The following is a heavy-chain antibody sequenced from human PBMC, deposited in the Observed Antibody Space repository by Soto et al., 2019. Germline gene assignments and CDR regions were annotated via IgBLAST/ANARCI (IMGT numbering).Heavy chain of an antibody. D-gene: IGHD7-27*01. Sequence: GGSLRLSCAASGFTFSSFAMSWVRQAPGKGLEWVSAISGSGGNTYYADSVTGRFTISRDNSKNTLYLQMNSLRAEDTAVYYCTKEWGRPLDDWGQGTPVTVSS. V-gene: IGHV3-23*01. CDR1: GFTFSSFA. CDR2: ISGSGGNT. J-gene: IGHJ4*02. CDR3: TKEWGRPLDD.